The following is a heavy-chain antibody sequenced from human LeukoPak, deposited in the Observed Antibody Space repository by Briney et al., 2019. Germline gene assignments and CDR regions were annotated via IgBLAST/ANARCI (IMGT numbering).Heavy chain of an antibody. CDR3: AKTGLVVVTAMSDY. Sequence: GGSLRLSCAASGFTFSSYAMSWVRQAPGKGLEWVSAISGSGGSTYYADSVKGRFTISRDNSKNTLYLQMSSLRAEDTAVYYCAKTGLVVVTAMSDYWGQGTLVTVSS. J-gene: IGHJ4*02. CDR2: ISGSGGST. CDR1: GFTFSSYA. D-gene: IGHD2-21*02. V-gene: IGHV3-23*01.